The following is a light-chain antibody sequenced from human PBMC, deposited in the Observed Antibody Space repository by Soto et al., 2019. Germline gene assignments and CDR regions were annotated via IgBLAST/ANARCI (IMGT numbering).Light chain of an antibody. Sequence: EIVMTQSPATLSVSPGEIATLSCRASQSVSSNLAWYQQKPGQAPRLLIYGASTRATGIPDRFSGGGSGTDFTLTISRLEPEDFAVYYCQQYHNSPPTFGQGTKVDIK. CDR2: GAS. V-gene: IGKV3D-15*01. CDR1: QSVSSN. CDR3: QQYHNSPPT. J-gene: IGKJ1*01.